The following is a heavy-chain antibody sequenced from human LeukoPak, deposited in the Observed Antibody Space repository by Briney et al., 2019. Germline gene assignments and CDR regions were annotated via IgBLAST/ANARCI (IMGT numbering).Heavy chain of an antibody. V-gene: IGHV3-21*01. CDR3: ARDLRASSRFFDY. CDR1: GFSFSTHT. Sequence: PGGSLRLSCAASGFSFSTHTMSWVRQAPGKGLEWVSCIGGSSSYIYYADSVKGRFTISRDNAKNSLYLQMNSLRAKDTAVYFCARDLRASSRFFDYWGQGTLVTVSS. CDR2: IGGSSSYI. D-gene: IGHD3-16*01. J-gene: IGHJ4*02.